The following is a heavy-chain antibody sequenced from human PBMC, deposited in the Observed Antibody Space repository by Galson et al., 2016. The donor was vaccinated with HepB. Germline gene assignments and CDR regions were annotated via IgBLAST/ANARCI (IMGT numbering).Heavy chain of an antibody. Sequence: SVKVSCKASGVSLTNCTINWVRQAPGQGPEWMGGIIPLFGTTTYAQKFQGRVTITADKSTSTAYMELSSLRSEDTAVYYCSKGKDHYDSSGYHYYYYMDVWGKGTMVTVSS. CDR2: IIPLFGTT. CDR1: GVSLTNCT. J-gene: IGHJ6*03. V-gene: IGHV1-69*06. CDR3: SKGKDHYDSSGYHYYYYMDV. D-gene: IGHD3-22*01.